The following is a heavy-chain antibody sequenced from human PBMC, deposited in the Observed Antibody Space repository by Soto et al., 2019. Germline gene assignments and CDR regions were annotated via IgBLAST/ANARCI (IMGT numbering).Heavy chain of an antibody. V-gene: IGHV1-69*13. CDR1: GGTFSSYA. CDR3: ARGLVEMASTLDY. CDR2: IIPIFGTA. Sequence: VASVKVSCKASGGTFSSYAISWVRQAPGQGLEWMGGIIPIFGTANYAQKFQGRVTITADESTSTAYMELSSLRSEDTAVYYCARGLVEMASTLDYWGQGTLVTVSS. D-gene: IGHD5-12*01. J-gene: IGHJ4*02.